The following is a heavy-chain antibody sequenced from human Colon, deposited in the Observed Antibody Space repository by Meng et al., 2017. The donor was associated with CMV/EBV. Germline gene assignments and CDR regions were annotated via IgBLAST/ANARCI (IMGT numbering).Heavy chain of an antibody. J-gene: IGHJ6*02. CDR3: TRDRLLGSGTGGLDV. CDR2: ISTDGTTT. D-gene: IGHD3-10*01. V-gene: IGHV3-74*01. Sequence: GESLKISCAASGFTFSSYWVYWVRQAPGKGLVCVSRISTDGTTTGYADSVRGRFTISRDNAKCMVYLQMNDLRAEDTAVYYCTRDRLLGSGTGGLDVWGQGTTVTVSS. CDR1: GFTFSSYW.